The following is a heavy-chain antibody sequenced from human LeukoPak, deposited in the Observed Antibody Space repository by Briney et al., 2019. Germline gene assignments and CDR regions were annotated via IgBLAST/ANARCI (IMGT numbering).Heavy chain of an antibody. CDR2: IEEDGREK. CDR1: GFTFSHYG. Sequence: GGPLRFSCAGSGFTFSHYGMSWVPKAPGKGLEWVSNIEEDGREKEYVDAVKGLFANTRVNANNPLYRQMNGLRAEDTAIYYCARRGFDYWGQGTLVTVSS. V-gene: IGHV3-7*03. J-gene: IGHJ4*02. CDR3: ARRGFDY.